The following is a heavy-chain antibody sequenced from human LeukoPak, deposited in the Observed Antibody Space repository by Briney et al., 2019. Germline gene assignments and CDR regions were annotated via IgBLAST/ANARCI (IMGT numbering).Heavy chain of an antibody. CDR2: ISSSSSYT. CDR3: AKDSSGWWSDY. D-gene: IGHD6-19*01. Sequence: GGSLRLPCAASGFTFSDYYMSWIRQAPGKGLEWVSYISSSSSYTNYADSVKGRFTISRDNAKNSLYLQMNSLRAEDTAVYYCAKDSSGWWSDYWGQGTLVTVSS. V-gene: IGHV3-11*03. J-gene: IGHJ4*02. CDR1: GFTFSDYY.